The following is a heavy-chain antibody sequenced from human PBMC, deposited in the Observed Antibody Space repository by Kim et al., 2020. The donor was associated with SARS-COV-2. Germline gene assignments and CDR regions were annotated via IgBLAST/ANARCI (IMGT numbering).Heavy chain of an antibody. CDR2: IYYSGST. J-gene: IGHJ4*02. Sequence: SETLSLTCTVSGGSISSGGYYWSWIRQHPGKGLEWIGYIYYSGSTYYNPSLKSRVTISVDTSKNQFSLKLSSVTAADTAVYYCARSAPGRWSGGLFDYWGQGTLVTVSS. D-gene: IGHD3-3*01. CDR3: ARSAPGRWSGGLFDY. CDR1: GGSISSGGYY. V-gene: IGHV4-31*03.